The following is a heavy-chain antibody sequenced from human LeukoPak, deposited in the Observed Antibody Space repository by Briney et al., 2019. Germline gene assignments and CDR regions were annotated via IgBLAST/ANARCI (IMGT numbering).Heavy chain of an antibody. Sequence: SETLSLTCAVYGGSFSGYYWSWIRQPPGKGLEWIGEINHSGSTNYNPSLKSRVTISVDTSKNQFSLKLSSVTAADTAVYYCARAGYYYDSSGYYYPYFDYWGQGTLVTVSS. CDR1: GGSFSGYY. CDR2: INHSGST. V-gene: IGHV4-34*01. CDR3: ARAGYYYDSSGYYYPYFDY. J-gene: IGHJ4*02. D-gene: IGHD3-22*01.